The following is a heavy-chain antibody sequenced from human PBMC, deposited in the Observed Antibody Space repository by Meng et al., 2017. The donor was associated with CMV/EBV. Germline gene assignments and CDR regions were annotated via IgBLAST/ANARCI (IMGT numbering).Heavy chain of an antibody. D-gene: IGHD6-6*01. J-gene: IGHJ4*02. Sequence: GSLRLSCAVYGGSFSGYYWSWIRQPPGKGLEWIGEINHSGNTNYNPSLKSRVTISVDTSKNQFSLKLSCVTAADTAVYYCARDRSPRPYYFDYWGQGTLVTVSS. CDR2: INHSGNT. CDR1: GGSFSGYY. CDR3: ARDRSPRPYYFDY. V-gene: IGHV4-34*01.